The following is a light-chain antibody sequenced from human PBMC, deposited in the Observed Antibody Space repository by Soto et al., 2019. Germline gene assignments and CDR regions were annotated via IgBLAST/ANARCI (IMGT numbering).Light chain of an antibody. CDR2: DAS. Sequence: ILLTQSPATLSLSPGERATLSCRASQSIRNSLAWYQQKPGQAPRLLIYDASNRATGIPARFSGSGSGTDFTLTISSLEPEDFAVYYCQQRGEWPPGATFGQGTRLEIK. CDR1: QSIRNS. V-gene: IGKV3-11*01. J-gene: IGKJ5*01. CDR3: QQRGEWPPGAT.